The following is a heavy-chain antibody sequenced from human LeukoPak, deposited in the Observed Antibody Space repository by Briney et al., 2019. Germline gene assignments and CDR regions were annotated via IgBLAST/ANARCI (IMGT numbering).Heavy chain of an antibody. V-gene: IGHV3-23*01. D-gene: IGHD6-13*01. J-gene: IGHJ4*02. CDR2: RSGRGGST. Sequence: GGSLRLSCAASGFTFSSYALSWFRQAPGKGLEWVSARSGRGGSTYYADSVKGRVTISRDNSKNTLYLQMNSLRAEDTAVYYCAKVDAVSSWGAYWGQGTLVTVSS. CDR3: AKVDAVSSWGAY. CDR1: GFTFSSYA.